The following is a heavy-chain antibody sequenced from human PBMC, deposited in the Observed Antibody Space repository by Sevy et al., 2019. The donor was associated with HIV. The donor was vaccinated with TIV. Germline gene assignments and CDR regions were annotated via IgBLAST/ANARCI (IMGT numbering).Heavy chain of an antibody. Sequence: GGSLRLSCAASGFSFSAYWMNWVRQAPGKGLEWVANIKPDGSDKHYVYSAEGRFTISRDNAKNSLYLQMNSLRVEATAMYYCAQETFGRFDSWGQGTLVTVSS. CDR3: AQETFGRFDS. CDR2: IKPDGSDK. V-gene: IGHV3-7*01. D-gene: IGHD1-26*01. J-gene: IGHJ4*02. CDR1: GFSFSAYW.